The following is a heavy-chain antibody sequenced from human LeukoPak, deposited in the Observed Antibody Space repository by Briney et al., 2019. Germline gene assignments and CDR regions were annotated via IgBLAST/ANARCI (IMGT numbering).Heavy chain of an antibody. Sequence: ASVKVSCKASGYTFISYGVSWVRQAPGQGLEWMGWISTHSGNAYYAQKFQGRVTMTTDTSTSTAYMELRSLTSDDTAVYYCARVRITRRWFDPWGQGTLVTVSS. D-gene: IGHD3-10*01. CDR1: GYTFISYG. J-gene: IGHJ5*02. CDR3: ARVRITRRWFDP. V-gene: IGHV1-18*01. CDR2: ISTHSGNA.